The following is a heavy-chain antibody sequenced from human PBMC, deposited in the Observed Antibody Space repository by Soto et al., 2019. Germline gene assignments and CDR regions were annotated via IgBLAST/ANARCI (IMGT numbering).Heavy chain of an antibody. CDR1: GFTFSSYW. CDR3: AMPSVYSSSWYSFDY. Sequence: GSLRLSCAASGFTFSSYWMHWVRQAPGKGLVWVSRINSDGSSTSYADSVKGRFTISRDNAKNTLYLQMNSLRAEDTAVYYCAMPSVYSSSWYSFDYWGQGTLVTVSS. CDR2: INSDGSST. J-gene: IGHJ4*02. D-gene: IGHD6-13*01. V-gene: IGHV3-74*01.